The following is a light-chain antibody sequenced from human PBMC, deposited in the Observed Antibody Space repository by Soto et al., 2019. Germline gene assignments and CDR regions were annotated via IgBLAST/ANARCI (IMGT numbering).Light chain of an antibody. CDR1: SSDVGSNL. V-gene: IGLV2-23*01. CDR3: CSFAGSNTYV. J-gene: IGLJ1*01. Sequence: QSALTQPASVSGSPGQSITISCTGTSSDVGSNLVSWYQQHPGKAPKVMIYEGDKRPSGVSNRFSGSKSGNTASLTISGLQAEDEADYYCCSFAGSNTYVFGTGTKVTVL. CDR2: EGD.